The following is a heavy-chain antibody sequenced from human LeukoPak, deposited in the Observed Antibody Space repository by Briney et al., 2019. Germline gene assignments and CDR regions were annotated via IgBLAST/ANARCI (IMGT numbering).Heavy chain of an antibody. J-gene: IGHJ4*02. CDR3: ARGAYYDILTGYPEELDY. V-gene: IGHV1-69*01. CDR2: IIPIFGTA. D-gene: IGHD3-9*01. CDR1: GGTFSSYA. Sequence: SVKVSCKASGGTFSSYAISWVRQAPGQGLEWMGGIIPIFGTANYAQKFQGRVTITADESTSTAYMELSSLRSEDTAVYYCARGAYYDILTGYPEELDYWGQGTLVTVSS.